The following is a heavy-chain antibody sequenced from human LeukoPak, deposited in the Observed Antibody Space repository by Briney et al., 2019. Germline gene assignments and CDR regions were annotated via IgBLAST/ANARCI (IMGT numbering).Heavy chain of an antibody. CDR2: IYSGGST. J-gene: IGHJ4*02. V-gene: IGHV3-53*01. Sequence: GGSLRLSCAASGFTVSSNYMSWVRQAPGKGLEWVSVIYSGGSTYYADSVKGRFTISRDNAKNALYLQMNSLRAEDTGVYFCARGQTLTFWGQGTLVTASS. CDR1: GFTVSSNY. CDR3: ARGQTLTF.